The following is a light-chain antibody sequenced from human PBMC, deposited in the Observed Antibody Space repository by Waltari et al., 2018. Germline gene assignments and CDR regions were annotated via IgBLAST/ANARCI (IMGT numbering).Light chain of an antibody. V-gene: IGKV1-9*01. J-gene: IGKJ2*01. CDR1: QGISSF. CDR2: AAS. CDR3: QQLNSNPSMPSMYT. Sequence: DIQLTQSPSFLSASVGDRVTITCRASQGISSFLAWYQQKPGKAPKLLIYAASTLQSGVPSRFSGSVSGTEFTLTISSLQSEDFATYYGQQLNSNPSMPSMYTFGQGTKLEIK.